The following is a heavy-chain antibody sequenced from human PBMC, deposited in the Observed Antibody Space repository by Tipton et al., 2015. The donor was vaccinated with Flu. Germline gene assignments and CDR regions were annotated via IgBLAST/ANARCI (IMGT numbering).Heavy chain of an antibody. V-gene: IGHV3-48*03. Sequence: SLRLSCAASGFTFSSYEMNWVRQAPGKGLEWLSYISSSGSTISYADSVRGRFTISRDNAKNSLHLQLNSLRAEDTALYYCATLTGDDYWGQGDLVTVSS. CDR1: GFTFSSYE. CDR2: ISSSGSTI. D-gene: IGHD7-27*01. J-gene: IGHJ4*02. CDR3: ATLTGDDY.